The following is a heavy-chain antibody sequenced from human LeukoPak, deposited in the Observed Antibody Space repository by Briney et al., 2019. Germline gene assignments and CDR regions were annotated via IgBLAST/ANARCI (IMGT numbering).Heavy chain of an antibody. CDR3: AREPRDVVGALDV. V-gene: IGHV3-7*01. D-gene: IGHD1-26*01. CDR1: GFTLRNYW. CDR2: IKEDGSVK. J-gene: IGHJ6*02. Sequence: PGGSLRLSCAASGFTLRNYWMAWVRRAPGKGLEWVANIKEDGSVKQYVESVRGRFTISRDDAKNSVYLQMNSLRTEDTAVYYCAREPRDVVGALDVWGQGTTVTVSS.